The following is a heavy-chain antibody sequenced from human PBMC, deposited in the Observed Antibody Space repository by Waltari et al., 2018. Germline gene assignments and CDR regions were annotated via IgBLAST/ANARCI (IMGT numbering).Heavy chain of an antibody. J-gene: IGHJ2*01. D-gene: IGHD5-12*01. CDR2: ISGSDGRT. CDR1: GFTFRSYA. CDR3: AKDLGGFSGSHWYFDL. V-gene: IGHV3-23*04. Sequence: EVQLVESGGGLVQPGGSLRLSCAASGFTFRSYAMGWVRQATGRGLEWVSSISGSDGRTNYADSAKGRFTISRDNVKNTLFLQMNSLRADDAAVYYCAKDLGGFSGSHWYFDLWGRGTLVTVSS.